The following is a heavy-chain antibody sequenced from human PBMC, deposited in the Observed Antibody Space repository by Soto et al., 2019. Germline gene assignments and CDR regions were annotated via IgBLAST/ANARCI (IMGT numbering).Heavy chain of an antibody. D-gene: IGHD2-21*02. V-gene: IGHV1-69*02. CDR1: GGTFSSYT. Sequence: QVQLVQSGAEVKKPGSSVKVSCKASGGTFSSYTISWVRQAPGQGLEWMGRIIPILGIANYAQKFQGRVTITAEKSTSTAYIELSSLRSEDTAVYYCPRAPTDCGGDCYTDYWGQGTLVTVSS. J-gene: IGHJ4*02. CDR2: IIPILGIA. CDR3: PRAPTDCGGDCYTDY.